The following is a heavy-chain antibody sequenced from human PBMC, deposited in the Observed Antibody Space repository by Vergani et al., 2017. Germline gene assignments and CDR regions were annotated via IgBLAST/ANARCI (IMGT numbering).Heavy chain of an antibody. Sequence: QVQLQESGPGLVKPSGTLSLTCAVSGGSISSSNWWSWVRQPPGKGLGWFGEIYHSGSPNYNPSLKGRVPISVDKSKNQFSLKLSSVTAADTAVYYCASIPGYSSGWYGEGLFDYWGQGTLVTVSS. CDR3: ASIPGYSSGWYGEGLFDY. CDR1: GGSISSSNW. J-gene: IGHJ4*02. D-gene: IGHD6-19*01. CDR2: IYHSGSP. V-gene: IGHV4-4*02.